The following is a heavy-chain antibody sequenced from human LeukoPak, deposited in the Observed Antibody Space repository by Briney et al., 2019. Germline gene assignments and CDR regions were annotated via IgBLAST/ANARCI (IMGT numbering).Heavy chain of an antibody. CDR3: ARFRRYGYFEH. V-gene: IGHV3-7*03. D-gene: IGHD2-2*03. CDR1: GFTFSSYW. J-gene: IGHJ4*02. Sequence: SGGSLRLSCAASGFTFSSYWMSWVRQAPGKGLEWVANIKQDGSEKYYVDSVKGRFTISRDNAKNSLYLQMNCLRAEDTAVYYCARFRRYGYFEHWGQGTLVTVSS. CDR2: IKQDGSEK.